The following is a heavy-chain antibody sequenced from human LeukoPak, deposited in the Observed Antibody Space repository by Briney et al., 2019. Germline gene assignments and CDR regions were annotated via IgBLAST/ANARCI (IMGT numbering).Heavy chain of an antibody. Sequence: SVKVSCKASGYTFTSYGTSWVRQAPGQGLEWMGWISAYNGNTNYAQKLQGRVTMTTDTSTSTAYMELRSLRSDDTAVYCCARDTIYSSSWYGDYWGQGTLVTVSS. J-gene: IGHJ4*02. D-gene: IGHD6-13*01. CDR1: GYTFTSYG. V-gene: IGHV1-18*01. CDR3: ARDTIYSSSWYGDY. CDR2: ISAYNGNT.